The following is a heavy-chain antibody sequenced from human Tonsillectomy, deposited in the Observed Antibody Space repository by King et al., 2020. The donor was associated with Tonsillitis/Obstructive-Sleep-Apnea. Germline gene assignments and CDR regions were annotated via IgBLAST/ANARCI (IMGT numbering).Heavy chain of an antibody. CDR3: AKGLVPPAISRFDY. Sequence: VQLVESGGGLVQPGGSLRLSCAASGFTFSTFAMTWVRQAPGKGLEWVSAISGSGGSTYYADSGKGRFTISRDNSKSTLYLQINSLRAEDTAVYYCAKGLVPPAISRFDYWGPGTLVTVSS. D-gene: IGHD2-2*01. CDR1: GFTFSTFA. J-gene: IGHJ4*02. V-gene: IGHV3-23*04. CDR2: ISGSGGST.